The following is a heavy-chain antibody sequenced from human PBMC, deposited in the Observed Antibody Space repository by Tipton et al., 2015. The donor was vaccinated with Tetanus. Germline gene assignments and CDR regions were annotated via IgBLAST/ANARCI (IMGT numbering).Heavy chain of an antibody. CDR2: ISYSSTSI. Sequence: SLRLSCAASGFSFRDFGMNWVRQAPGKGLEWISYISYSSTSIYYADSVKGRFVVSRDNAENSLYLQMNTLRDDDTAVYYCATRGEARANWFGSWGQGTRVIVSS. V-gene: IGHV3-48*02. CDR3: ATRGEARANWFGS. D-gene: IGHD2-21*01. CDR1: GFSFRDFG. J-gene: IGHJ5*01.